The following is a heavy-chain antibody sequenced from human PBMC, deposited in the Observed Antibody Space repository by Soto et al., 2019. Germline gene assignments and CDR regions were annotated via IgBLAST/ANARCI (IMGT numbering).Heavy chain of an antibody. D-gene: IGHD3-22*01. CDR1: GGSISSYY. CDR2: IYYSGST. V-gene: IGHV4-59*08. Sequence: SETLSLTCTVSGGSISSYYWSWIRQPPGKGLEWIGYIYYSGSTNYNPSLKSRVTISVDTSKNQFSLKLSSVTAADTAVYYCARKRTYYYDGSGYYRTHYYYYFGMDVWGQGTTVT. J-gene: IGHJ6*02. CDR3: ARKRTYYYDGSGYYRTHYYYYFGMDV.